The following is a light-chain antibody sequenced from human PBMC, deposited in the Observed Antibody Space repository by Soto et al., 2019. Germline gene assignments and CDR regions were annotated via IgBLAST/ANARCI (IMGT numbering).Light chain of an antibody. CDR2: SNN. J-gene: IGLJ3*02. Sequence: QSVLTQPPSASGTPGQRVTISCSGGRSNIGSNYVYWYQQLPGTAPKLLISSNNQRPSGVPDRFSGSKSGTSASLAISGLRSEDEADYYCAAWDDILSGEVFGGGTKLTVL. V-gene: IGLV1-47*01. CDR1: RSNIGSNY. CDR3: AAWDDILSGEV.